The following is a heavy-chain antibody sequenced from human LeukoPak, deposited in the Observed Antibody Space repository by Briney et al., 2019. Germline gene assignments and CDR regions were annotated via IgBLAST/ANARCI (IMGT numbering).Heavy chain of an antibody. CDR2: IFHGGST. CDR1: GGSISSSKW. Sequence: SGTLSLTCAVSGGSISSSKWWSWVRQPPGKGLEWIGEIFHGGSTNYNPSLKSRVTISVDKSKNQFSLKLSSVTAADTAIYYCARRSLAGPADYWGQGTLATVSS. CDR3: ARRSLAGPADY. J-gene: IGHJ4*02. V-gene: IGHV4-4*02. D-gene: IGHD6-19*01.